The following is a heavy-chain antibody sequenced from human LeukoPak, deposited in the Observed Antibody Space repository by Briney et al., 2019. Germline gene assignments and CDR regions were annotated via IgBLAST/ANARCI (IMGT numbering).Heavy chain of an antibody. V-gene: IGHV3-23*01. D-gene: IGHD4-17*01. CDR2: IGSGHHT. CDR1: GFTFTNYS. J-gene: IGHJ6*04. Sequence: GGSLRLSCTASGFTFTNYSIMWVRQAPGKGLEWVSGIGSGHHTYYADSVRGRFTISRDNSGSTVYLQMNKLRPEDTGLYFCAKANDYGHYGYPDVWGEGASVTVSS. CDR3: AKANDYGHYGYPDV.